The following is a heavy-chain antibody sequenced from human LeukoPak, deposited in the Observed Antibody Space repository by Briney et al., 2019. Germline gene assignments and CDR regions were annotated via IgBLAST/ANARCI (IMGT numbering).Heavy chain of an antibody. Sequence: PSETLSLTCTVSGGSISSSSYYWGWILQPPGKGLEWIGSIYYSGSTYYNPSLKSRVTISVDTSKNQFSLKLSSVTAADTAVYYCARLLLRGYSLYYFDYWGQGTLVTVSS. CDR1: GGSISSSSYY. V-gene: IGHV4-39*01. CDR3: ARLLLRGYSLYYFDY. J-gene: IGHJ4*02. CDR2: IYYSGST. D-gene: IGHD5-18*01.